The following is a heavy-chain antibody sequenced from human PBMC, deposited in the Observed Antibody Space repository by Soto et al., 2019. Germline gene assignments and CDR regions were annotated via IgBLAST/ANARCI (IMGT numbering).Heavy chain of an antibody. CDR1: GFTFNSYW. CDR2: INQDGTEQ. D-gene: IGHD1-20*01. CDR3: ARERTSPCITGDN. J-gene: IGHJ4*02. V-gene: IGHV3-7*01. Sequence: EVQLVESGGGLVQPGGSLRLSCAASGFTFNSYWMSWVRQAPGKGLQWVASINQDGTEQHYVDSVRGRFTVSRDNVRNSMYLHVNSLRAEDMDVYYCARERTSPCITGDNWGQGSLVTVCS.